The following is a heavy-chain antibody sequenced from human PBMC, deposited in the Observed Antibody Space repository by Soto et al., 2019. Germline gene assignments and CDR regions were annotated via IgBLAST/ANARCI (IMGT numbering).Heavy chain of an antibody. Sequence: EVQLLESGGALVQPGGSLRLSCAASGFTFSSYALSWVRQAPGKGLEWVSGISGSGDDTYYADSVKGRFTISRDNSKKTLYLQMNSLRADDTALYYCATPLSDPWNGFCRKIDYWGQGTLVTVSS. CDR3: ATPLSDPWNGFCRKIDY. J-gene: IGHJ4*02. V-gene: IGHV3-23*01. CDR2: ISGSGDDT. D-gene: IGHD3-3*01. CDR1: GFTFSSYA.